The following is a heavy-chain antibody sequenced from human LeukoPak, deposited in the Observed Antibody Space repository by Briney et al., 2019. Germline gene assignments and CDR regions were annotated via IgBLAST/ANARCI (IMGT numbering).Heavy chain of an antibody. CDR1: GFTFSSYS. J-gene: IGHJ6*04. Sequence: GGSLRLSCAASGFTFSSYSMNWVRQAPGKGLEWVSSISSSSSYIYYADSVKGRFTISRDNAKNSLYLQMNSLRAEDTAVYYCARDLGRGYDFYYYAMDVRGKGTTVTVSS. D-gene: IGHD6-25*01. CDR3: ARDLGRGYDFYYYAMDV. CDR2: ISSSSSYI. V-gene: IGHV3-21*01.